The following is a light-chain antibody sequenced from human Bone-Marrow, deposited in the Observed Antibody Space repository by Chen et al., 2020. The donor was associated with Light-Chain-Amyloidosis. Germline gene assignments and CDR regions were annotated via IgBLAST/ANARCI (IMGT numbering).Light chain of an antibody. CDR3: QSYQGSSQGV. Sequence: NFMLTQPPSVSESSGKTVIISCTRSCGSIATNYVQWYQQRPGSSPTTVIYEDEQRPSGVSERFSGSIDRSSDSVTLTISRLKTEEEADYCCQSYQGSSQGVFGGGTKLTVL. CDR1: CGSIATNY. CDR2: EDE. V-gene: IGLV6-57*01. J-gene: IGLJ3*02.